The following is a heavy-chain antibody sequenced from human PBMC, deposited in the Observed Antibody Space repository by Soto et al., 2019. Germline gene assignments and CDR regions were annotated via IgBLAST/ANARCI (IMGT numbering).Heavy chain of an antibody. Sequence: SETLSLTCTVSGGSISSYYWSWIRQPPGKGLEWIGYIYYSGSTNYNPSLKSRVTISVDTSKNQFSLKLSSVTAADTAVYYCARGRIAARPRVDYWGQGTLVTVSS. CDR3: ARGRIAARPRVDY. CDR2: IYYSGST. CDR1: GGSISSYY. V-gene: IGHV4-59*12. J-gene: IGHJ4*02. D-gene: IGHD6-6*01.